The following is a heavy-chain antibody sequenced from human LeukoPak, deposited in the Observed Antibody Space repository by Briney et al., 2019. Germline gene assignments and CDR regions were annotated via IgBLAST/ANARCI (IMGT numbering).Heavy chain of an antibody. CDR1: GFTVSSNY. CDR3: ASLPSYYYDSSGYYQTGY. V-gene: IGHV3-66*01. D-gene: IGHD3-22*01. Sequence: GTSLRLSCAASGFTVSSNYMSWVRQAPGKGLEWVSVIYSGGSTYYADSVKGRFTISRDNSKNTLYLQMNSLRAEDTAVYYCASLPSYYYDSSGYYQTGYWGQGTLVTVSS. J-gene: IGHJ4*02. CDR2: IYSGGST.